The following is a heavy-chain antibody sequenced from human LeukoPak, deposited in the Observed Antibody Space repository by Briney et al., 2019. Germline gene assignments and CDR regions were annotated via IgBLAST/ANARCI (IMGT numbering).Heavy chain of an antibody. V-gene: IGHV3-21*01. J-gene: IGHJ4*02. CDR3: ARGRYDSSGYYGALYYFDY. D-gene: IGHD3-22*01. CDR1: GFTFSSYS. CDR2: ISSSSSYI. Sequence: TGGSLRLSCAASGFTFSSYSMNWVRQAPGKGLEWVSSISSSSSYIYYADSVKGRFTISRDNAKNSLYLQMNSLRAEDTAVYYCARGRYDSSGYYGALYYFDYWGQGTLVTVSS.